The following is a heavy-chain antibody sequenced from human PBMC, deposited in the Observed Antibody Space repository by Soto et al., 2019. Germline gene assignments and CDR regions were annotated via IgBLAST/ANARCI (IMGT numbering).Heavy chain of an antibody. J-gene: IGHJ5*02. D-gene: IGHD1-7*01. Sequence: SETLSLTCTVSGGSISSGGYYWSWIRQHPGKGLEWIGYIYYSGSTYYNPSLKSRVTISVDTSKNQFSLKLSSVTAADTAVYYCARDSTITGSTSFPWGPGTLVTVSS. CDR3: ARDSTITGSTSFP. CDR2: IYYSGST. CDR1: GGSISSGGYY. V-gene: IGHV4-31*03.